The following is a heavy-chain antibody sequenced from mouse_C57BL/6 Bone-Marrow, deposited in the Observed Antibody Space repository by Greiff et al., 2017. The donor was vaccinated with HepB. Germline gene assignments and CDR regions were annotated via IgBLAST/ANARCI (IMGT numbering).Heavy chain of an antibody. J-gene: IGHJ1*03. Sequence: VQLQQSGAELVRPGASVKLSCTASGFNIKDDYMHWVKQRPEQGLEWIGWIDPENGDTEYASKFQGKATITADTSSNTAYLQLSSLTSEDTAVYYCTLYYYGSSYYWYFDVWGTGTTVTVSS. CDR2: IDPENGDT. V-gene: IGHV14-4*01. CDR3: TLYYYGSSYYWYFDV. CDR1: GFNIKDDY. D-gene: IGHD1-1*01.